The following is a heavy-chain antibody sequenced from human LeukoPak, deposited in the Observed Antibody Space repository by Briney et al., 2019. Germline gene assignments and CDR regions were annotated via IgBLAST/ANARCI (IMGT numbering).Heavy chain of an antibody. D-gene: IGHD3-10*01. J-gene: IGHJ4*02. V-gene: IGHV3-53*01. CDR1: GFTVSSNY. CDR2: IYSGGST. Sequence: GGSLRLSCAASGFTVSSNYMSWVRQAPGKGLEWVSVIYSGGSTYYAGSVKGRFTISRDNSKNTLYLQMNSLRAEDTAVYYCARDVSVWGSGSYSDYWGQGTLVTVSS. CDR3: ARDVSVWGSGSYSDY.